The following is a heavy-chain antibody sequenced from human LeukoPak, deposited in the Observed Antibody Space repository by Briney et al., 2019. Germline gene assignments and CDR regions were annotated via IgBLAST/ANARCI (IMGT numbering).Heavy chain of an antibody. CDR2: IIPIFGTA. CDR3: ARLDEYSSSSRYYGMDV. V-gene: IGHV1-69*13. J-gene: IGHJ6*02. D-gene: IGHD6-6*01. CDR1: GGTFSSYG. Sequence: SVKVSCKASGGTFSSYGISWVRQDPGQGLEWMGGIIPIFGTANYAQKFQGRDTITADESTSTAYMELSSLRSEDTAVYYCARLDEYSSSSRYYGMDVWGQGTTVTVSS.